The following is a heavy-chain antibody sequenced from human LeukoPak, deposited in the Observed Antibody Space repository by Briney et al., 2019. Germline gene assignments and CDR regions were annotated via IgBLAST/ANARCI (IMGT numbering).Heavy chain of an antibody. CDR2: IYYSGST. Sequence: SETLSLTCTVSGGSISSYYWSWIRQPPGKGLEWIGYIYYSGSTNYNPSLKSRVTISVVTSKNQFSLKLSSVTAADTAVYYCARVVPAAMRIYYFDYWGQGTLVTVSS. CDR1: GGSISSYY. CDR3: ARVVPAAMRIYYFDY. V-gene: IGHV4-59*01. J-gene: IGHJ4*02. D-gene: IGHD2-2*01.